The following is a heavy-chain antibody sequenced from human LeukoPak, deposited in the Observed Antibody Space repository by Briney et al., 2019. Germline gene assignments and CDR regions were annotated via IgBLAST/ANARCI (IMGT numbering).Heavy chain of an antibody. D-gene: IGHD5-18*01. CDR3: ARARVDTAMVTTVTTNNWFDP. J-gene: IGHJ5*02. V-gene: IGHV4-30-4*01. CDR1: GGSIRSSYYY. Sequence: ASETLSLTCTVSGGSIRSSYYYWSWIRQPPGKGLEWIGYIYYSGSTYYNPSLKSRVTISVDTSKNQFSLKLSSVTAADTAVYYCARARVDTAMVTTVTTNNWFDPWGQGTLVTVSS. CDR2: IYYSGST.